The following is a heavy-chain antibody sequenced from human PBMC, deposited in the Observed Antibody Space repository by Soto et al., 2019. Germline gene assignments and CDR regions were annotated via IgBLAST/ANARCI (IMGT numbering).Heavy chain of an antibody. V-gene: IGHV5-51*01. CDR1: GYSFTSYW. CDR2: INPGDSDT. J-gene: IGHJ5*02. Sequence: GESLKISCKGSGYSFTSYWIGWVRQMPGKGLEWMGIINPGDSDTRYRPPFQGQVTISVDKSISTAYLQWSSLKASDTAMYYCTIAASGTSWFDPWGQGTLVTVYS. CDR3: TIAASGTSWFDP. D-gene: IGHD6-13*01.